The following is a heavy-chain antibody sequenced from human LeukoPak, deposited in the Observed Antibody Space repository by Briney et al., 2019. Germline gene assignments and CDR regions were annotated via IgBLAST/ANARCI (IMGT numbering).Heavy chain of an antibody. V-gene: IGHV4-4*07. Sequence: PSETLSLTCTVSGRCISSYYWSWIRQPAGKGLEWIGRIYTSGSTNYNPSLKSRVTISVDTSKNQFSLKLSSVTAADTAVYYCAGSKPYGDYPTPFDYWGQGTLVTVSS. CDR2: IYTSGST. CDR3: AGSKPYGDYPTPFDY. CDR1: GRCISSYY. J-gene: IGHJ4*02. D-gene: IGHD4-17*01.